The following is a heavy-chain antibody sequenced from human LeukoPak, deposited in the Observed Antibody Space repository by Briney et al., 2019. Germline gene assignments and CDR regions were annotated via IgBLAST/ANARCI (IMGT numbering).Heavy chain of an antibody. J-gene: IGHJ4*02. CDR2: IGTRSNPI. CDR1: VFSFSDFY. D-gene: IGHD1-26*01. Sequence: GVSLGLSCAASVFSFSDFYMSWMRHAPGMGLEWISYIGTRSNPIYYADAVKGRFTISRDDAKNSLYMQMNSLRDEDTAVYFCAREARGSGRDFDYWGQGILVTVSS. V-gene: IGHV3-11*01. CDR3: AREARGSGRDFDY.